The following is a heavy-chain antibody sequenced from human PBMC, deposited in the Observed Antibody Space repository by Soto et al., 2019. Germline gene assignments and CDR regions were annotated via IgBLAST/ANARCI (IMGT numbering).Heavy chain of an antibody. Sequence: QVQLVQSGAEVRKPGSSLRVSCKASGGSFSSYAISWVRQAPGQGLEWMGGIIPILGTPNYAQKFQGRVTITADESSSTAYMELSSLISEDTAVYYCARESLGYYYDTSGSRLDYWGQGTLVTVSS. CDR1: GGSFSSYA. CDR2: IIPILGTP. V-gene: IGHV1-69*01. J-gene: IGHJ4*02. CDR3: ARESLGYYYDTSGSRLDY. D-gene: IGHD3-22*01.